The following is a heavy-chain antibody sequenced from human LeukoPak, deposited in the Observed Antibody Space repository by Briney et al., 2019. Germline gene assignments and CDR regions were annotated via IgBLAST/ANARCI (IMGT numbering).Heavy chain of an antibody. J-gene: IGHJ4*02. Sequence: SETLSLTCSVSGDSISNYYWTWIRQPPGKGLEWIGYIYYSGSTNYSPSLKSRVTISVDTSKNQFSLKPSSVTAADTAVYYCATVLSYYGAGSYYQYWGQGTLVTVSS. CDR3: ATVLSYYGAGSYYQY. CDR1: GDSISNYY. D-gene: IGHD3-10*01. V-gene: IGHV4-59*08. CDR2: IYYSGST.